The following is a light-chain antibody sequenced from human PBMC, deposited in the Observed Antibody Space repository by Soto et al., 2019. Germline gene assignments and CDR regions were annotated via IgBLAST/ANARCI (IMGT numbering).Light chain of an antibody. CDR1: QSVRRS. V-gene: IGKV3-15*01. CDR2: GAS. Sequence: EIVMTQSPATLSVSPGERVTLSCRASQSVRRSLAWYQQKPGQAPRLLIYGASTRASGIPARFSGSGSGTECTLTISSLQSEDFAVYYCQQSKDWAPWTFGPGIKVEFK. CDR3: QQSKDWAPWT. J-gene: IGKJ1*01.